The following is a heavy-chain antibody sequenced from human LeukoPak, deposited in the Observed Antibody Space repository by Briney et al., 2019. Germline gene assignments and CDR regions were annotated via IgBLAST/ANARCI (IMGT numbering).Heavy chain of an antibody. D-gene: IGHD6-19*01. Sequence: PSETLSLTCTVSGGSISSGGYYWSWFRQHPGKGLEWIGFIYYSGKSYYKPSLKSRVTISVDTSKNQFSLRLNSVTAADTAVYYCARGPPIAVAGKGGHFDYWGQGTLVTVSS. V-gene: IGHV4-31*03. CDR1: GGSISSGGYY. CDR2: IYYSGKS. J-gene: IGHJ4*02. CDR3: ARGPPIAVAGKGGHFDY.